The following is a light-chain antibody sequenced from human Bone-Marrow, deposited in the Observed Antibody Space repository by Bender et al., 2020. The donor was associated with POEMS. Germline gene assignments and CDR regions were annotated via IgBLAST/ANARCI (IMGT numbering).Light chain of an antibody. V-gene: IGLV2-23*01. CDR2: EST. Sequence: QSALTQPPSASGSPGQSITISCTGTSSDVGNDDLVSWYQQHPGKAPKLMIFESTKRPSGISNRFSGSKSGNTASLTISGLQAEDEADYYCCSYSSTSTLVFGGGTKLTVL. CDR1: SSDVGNDDL. J-gene: IGLJ3*02. CDR3: CSYSSTSTLV.